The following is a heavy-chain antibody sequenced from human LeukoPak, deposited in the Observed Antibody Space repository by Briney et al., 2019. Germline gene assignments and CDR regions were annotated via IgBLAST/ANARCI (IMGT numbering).Heavy chain of an antibody. V-gene: IGHV3-7*05. CDR2: IKEDGSET. CDR1: GFTLGSYW. CDR3: AKDLYCSSTSCYEAVY. J-gene: IGHJ4*02. Sequence: GGSLRLSCAASGFTLGSYWMTWVRQAPRKGLEWAAAIKEDGSETYYVDSVKGRFTISRDNAKNSLYLQMSSLRAEDAAVYYCAKDLYCSSTSCYEAVYWGQGTLVTVSS. D-gene: IGHD2-2*01.